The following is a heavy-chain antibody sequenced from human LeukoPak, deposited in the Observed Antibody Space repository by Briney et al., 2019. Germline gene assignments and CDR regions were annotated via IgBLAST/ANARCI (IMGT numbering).Heavy chain of an antibody. V-gene: IGHV1-69*05. D-gene: IGHD2-8*01. CDR3: ASPQGMVDYFDY. CDR2: IIPIFGTA. Sequence: SVKVSCKASGGTFSSYAISWVQQAPGQGLEWMGRIIPIFGTANYAQKFQGRVTITTDESTSTAYMELSSLRSEDTAVYYCASPQGMVDYFDYWGQGTLVTVSS. CDR1: GGTFSSYA. J-gene: IGHJ4*02.